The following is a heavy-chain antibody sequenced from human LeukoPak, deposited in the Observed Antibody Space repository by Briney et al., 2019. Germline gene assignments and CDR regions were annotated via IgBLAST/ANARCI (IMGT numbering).Heavy chain of an antibody. CDR3: ARHREEMATISTFDY. CDR2: IDYSGNT. V-gene: IGHV4-39*01. CDR1: GGSFSGYY. Sequence: PSETLSLTCAVYGGSFSGYYWGWIRLPPGKGLEWIGSIDYSGNTYYSPSLKSRVTISVDTSKNQFSLKVSSVTAADTAVYYCARHREEMATISTFDYWGQGTLVTVSS. D-gene: IGHD5-24*01. J-gene: IGHJ4*02.